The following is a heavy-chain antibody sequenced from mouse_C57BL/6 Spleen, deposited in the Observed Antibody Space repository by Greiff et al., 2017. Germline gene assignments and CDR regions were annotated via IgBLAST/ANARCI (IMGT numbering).Heavy chain of an antibody. CDR3: ARELGRGYFDY. D-gene: IGHD4-1*01. Sequence: EVMLVESGGGLVKPGGSLKLSCAASGFTFSSYAMSWVRQTPEKRLEWVATISDGGSYTYYPDNVKGRFTISRDNAKNNLYLQMSHLKSEDTAMXYCARELGRGYFDYWGQGTTLTVSS. J-gene: IGHJ2*01. CDR2: ISDGGSYT. CDR1: GFTFSSYA. V-gene: IGHV5-4*01.